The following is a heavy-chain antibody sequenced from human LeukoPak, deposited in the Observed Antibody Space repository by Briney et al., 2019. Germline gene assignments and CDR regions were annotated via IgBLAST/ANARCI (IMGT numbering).Heavy chain of an antibody. Sequence: PSETLSLTCTVSGGSISSGSYYWSWIRQPAGKGLEWIGRIYTSGSTNYNPSLKSRVTISVDTSKNQFSLKLSSVTAADTAVYYCARARILDYDILTGYYPGGFDPWGQGILVTVSS. CDR2: IYTSGST. CDR1: GGSISSGSYY. J-gene: IGHJ5*02. D-gene: IGHD3-9*01. V-gene: IGHV4-61*02. CDR3: ARARILDYDILTGYYPGGFDP.